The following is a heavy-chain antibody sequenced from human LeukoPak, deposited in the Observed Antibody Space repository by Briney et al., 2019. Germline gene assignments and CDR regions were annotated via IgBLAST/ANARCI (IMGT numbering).Heavy chain of an antibody. CDR1: GLSFSTAW. J-gene: IGHJ4*02. V-gene: IGHV3-15*01. D-gene: IGHD3-10*01. CDR3: TPAERRYYSHDF. CDR2: IKSNTDGGTV. Sequence: GGSLRLSCTVSGLSFSTAWISWIRQAPGKGLGWVGRIKSNTDGGTVNYAAPVKGRFTISRDDSKNTVFLQMNSLETEDTAMYFCTPAERRYYSHDFWGQGTLVTVSS.